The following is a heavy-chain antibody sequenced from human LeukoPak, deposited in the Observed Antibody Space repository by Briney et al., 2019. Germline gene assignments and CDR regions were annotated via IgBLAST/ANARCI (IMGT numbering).Heavy chain of an antibody. V-gene: IGHV1-69*05. CDR2: IIPIFGTA. CDR1: GGTFSSYA. D-gene: IGHD6-19*01. CDR3: ARGPIAVAAGYYYYYYMDV. J-gene: IGHJ6*03. Sequence: ASVKVSCKASGGTFSSYAISWVRQAPGQGLEWMGGIIPIFGTANYAQKFQGRVTITTDESTSTAYMGLSSLRSEDTAVYYCARGPIAVAAGYYYYYYMDVWGKGTTVTVSS.